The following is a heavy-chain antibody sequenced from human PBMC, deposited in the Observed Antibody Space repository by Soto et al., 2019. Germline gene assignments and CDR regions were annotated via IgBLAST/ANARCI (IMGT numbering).Heavy chain of an antibody. J-gene: IGHJ4*02. D-gene: IGHD3-10*01. CDR1: GFTFSSYA. Sequence: VGSLRLSCAASGFTFSSYAMSWVRQAPGKGLEWVSAISGSGGSTYYADSVKGRFTISRDNSKNTLYLQVNSLRAEDTAVYYCATFSGFFAYFDYWGQGTLVTVS. CDR2: ISGSGGST. V-gene: IGHV3-23*01. CDR3: ATFSGFFAYFDY.